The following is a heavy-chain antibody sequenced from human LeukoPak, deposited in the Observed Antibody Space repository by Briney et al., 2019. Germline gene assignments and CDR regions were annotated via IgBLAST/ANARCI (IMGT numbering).Heavy chain of an antibody. CDR3: ARQKAPYAFDI. CDR2: IYYSGST. V-gene: IGHV4-59*08. Sequence: PSETLSLTCTVSGVSISTYYWSSIRRPPGKGLEWIGYIYYSGSTNYNPSLKSRVTISVDTSKNQFSLKLSSVTAADTAVYYCARQKAPYAFDIWGQGTMVTVSS. CDR1: GVSISTYY. J-gene: IGHJ3*02.